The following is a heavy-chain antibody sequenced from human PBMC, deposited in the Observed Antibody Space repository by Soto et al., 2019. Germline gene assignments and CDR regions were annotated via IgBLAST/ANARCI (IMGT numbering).Heavy chain of an antibody. D-gene: IGHD4-17*01. J-gene: IGHJ6*02. CDR3: ASVRGMTTATKDRGLDV. V-gene: IGHV4-39*01. CDR2: MHYSGNT. CDR1: DGSISSSSHH. Sequence: QLQLQESGPGLVKPSETLSLTCSVSDGSISSSSHHWGWIRQPPGKGLEWIGAMHYSGNTYYNPSLKSRLTISVDTSMNQFSLKLNSATAADTAVYYCASVRGMTTATKDRGLDVWGQGTTVIVSS.